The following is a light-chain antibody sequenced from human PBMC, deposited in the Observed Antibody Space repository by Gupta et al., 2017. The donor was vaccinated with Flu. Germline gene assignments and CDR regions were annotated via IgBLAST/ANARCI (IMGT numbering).Light chain of an antibody. CDR2: EVS. CDR1: SSDVGGYNY. CDR3: SSYSSSSTLVV. V-gene: IGLV2-14*01. J-gene: IGLJ1*01. Sequence: QSALTQPASVSGSPGQSITISCTGTSSDVGGYNYVSWYQQHPGIAPKLMIYEVSNRPSGVSSRFAGSKSGNTASLTISGLQAEDESDYYCSSYSSSSTLVVFGTGTKVTV.